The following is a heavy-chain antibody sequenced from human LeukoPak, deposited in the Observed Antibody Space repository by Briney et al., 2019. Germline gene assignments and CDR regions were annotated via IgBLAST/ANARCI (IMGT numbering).Heavy chain of an antibody. CDR3: ATNSTY. CDR2: INPNSGGT. J-gene: IGHJ4*02. V-gene: IGHV1-2*02. Sequence: ASVKVSCKASGYTFTGYYIHWVRQAPGQGLEWVGWINPNSGGTNYAQTFQDRVTMTRDTSISTAYMEVSSLRSDDTAVYYCATNSTYWGQGTLVTVSS. CDR1: GYTFTGYY. D-gene: IGHD5-24*01.